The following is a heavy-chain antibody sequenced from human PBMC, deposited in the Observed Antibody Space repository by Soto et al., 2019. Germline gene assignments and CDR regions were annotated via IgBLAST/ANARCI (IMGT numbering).Heavy chain of an antibody. V-gene: IGHV2-26*01. J-gene: IGHJ4*02. D-gene: IGHD1-26*01. CDR3: ARIHGGSYPDY. Sequence: QVTLKESGPVLVKPTETLTLTCTVSGFSLSNARMGVSWIRQPPGKALEWLAHIFSNDEKSYSTSLKSRLTXSTXTSKSQVVLTMTNMDPVDTATYSCARIHGGSYPDYWGQGTLVTVSS. CDR2: IFSNDEK. CDR1: GFSLSNARMG.